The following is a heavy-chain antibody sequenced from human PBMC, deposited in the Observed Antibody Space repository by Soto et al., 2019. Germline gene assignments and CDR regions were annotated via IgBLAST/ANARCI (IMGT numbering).Heavy chain of an antibody. V-gene: IGHV4-59*01. CDR2: IYYTGST. J-gene: IGHJ6*02. Sequence: PSETLSLTCTVSGGSISNYYWSWIRQPPGKGLEWIGYIYYTGSTNYNPSLKGRVTMSVDTSRDQVSLRLRSVTRADTAVCYCARDQYDFRSGSYYYAMEVWGQGTKVTVSS. CDR3: ARDQYDFRSGSYYYAMEV. CDR1: GGSISNYY. D-gene: IGHD3-3*01.